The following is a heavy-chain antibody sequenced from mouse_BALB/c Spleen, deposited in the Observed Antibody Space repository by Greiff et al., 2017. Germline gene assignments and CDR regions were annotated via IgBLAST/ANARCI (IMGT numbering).Heavy chain of an antibody. V-gene: IGHV1-63*02. Sequence: GQLQQSGAELVRPGTSVKISCKASGYTFTNYWLGWVKQRPGHGLEWIGDIYPGGGYTNYNEKFKGKATLTADTSSSTAYMQLSSLTSEDSAVYFCARGTGTRRYFDYWGQGTTLTVSS. CDR2: IYPGGGYT. CDR3: ARGTGTRRYFDY. J-gene: IGHJ2*01. D-gene: IGHD4-1*01. CDR1: GYTFTNYW.